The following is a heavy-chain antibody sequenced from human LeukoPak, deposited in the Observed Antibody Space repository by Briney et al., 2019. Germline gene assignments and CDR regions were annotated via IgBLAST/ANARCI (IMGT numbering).Heavy chain of an antibody. J-gene: IGHJ5*02. Sequence: SETLSLTCTVSGGSISSYYWSWIRQPPGKGLEWIGYIYYSGSTNYNPSLKSRVTMSVDTSKNQFSLKLSSVTAADTAVYYCAKTKYSNYGVGDWFDPWGQGTLVTVSS. CDR2: IYYSGST. CDR1: GGSISSYY. V-gene: IGHV4-59*12. D-gene: IGHD4-11*01. CDR3: AKTKYSNYGVGDWFDP.